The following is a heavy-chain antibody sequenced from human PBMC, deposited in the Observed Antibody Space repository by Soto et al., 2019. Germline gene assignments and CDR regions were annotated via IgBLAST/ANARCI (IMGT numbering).Heavy chain of an antibody. J-gene: IGHJ4*02. CDR3: AREVNYNRGGNYFGY. D-gene: IGHD3-10*01. CDR2: IWSDGSNK. V-gene: IGHV3-33*01. CDR1: GFTFSTYG. Sequence: QVRLMESGGGVVQPGTSLSLSCAGSGFTFSTYGMHGVRQAPGKGLEWVAVIWSDGSNKYYGDSVKGRFTISRDNSKNTLYLQMDSLRVEDTAVYYCAREVNYNRGGNYFGYWGQGTLVTVSS.